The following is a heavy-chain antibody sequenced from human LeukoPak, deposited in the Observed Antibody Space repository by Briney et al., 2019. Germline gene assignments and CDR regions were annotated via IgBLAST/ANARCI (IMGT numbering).Heavy chain of an antibody. CDR1: GFTFSSNA. CDR2: ISGSGGTT. D-gene: IGHD4-17*01. CDR3: AKGRGNYGDYESDY. Sequence: GGSLRLSCAASGFTFSSNAMSWVRQAPGKGLEWVSDISGSGGTTYYADSMKGRFTISRDNSKNTLYLQMNSLRAEDTAVYYCAKGRGNYGDYESDYWGQGTLVTVSS. J-gene: IGHJ4*02. V-gene: IGHV3-23*01.